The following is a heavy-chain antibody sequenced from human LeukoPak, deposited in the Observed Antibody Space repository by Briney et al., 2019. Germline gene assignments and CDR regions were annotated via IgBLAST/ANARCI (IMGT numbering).Heavy chain of an antibody. Sequence: GGSLRLSCAASGFTFSSYSMNWDRQAPGKGLEWVSSISSSSSYIYYADSVKGRFTISRDNAKNSLYLQMNSLRAEDTAVYYCARARGLPSGSHAFDIWGQGTMVTVSS. CDR3: ARARGLPSGSHAFDI. CDR2: ISSSSSYI. D-gene: IGHD1-14*01. CDR1: GFTFSSYS. V-gene: IGHV3-21*01. J-gene: IGHJ3*02.